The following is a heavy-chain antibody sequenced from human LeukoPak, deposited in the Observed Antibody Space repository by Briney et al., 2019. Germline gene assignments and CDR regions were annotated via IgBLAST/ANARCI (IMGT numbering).Heavy chain of an antibody. CDR3: AKDPRGTGGNVDY. D-gene: IGHD1-1*01. CDR2: IRYDGSNK. CDR1: GFSFSSYG. Sequence: PGGSLRLSCAASGFSFSSYGMHWVRQAPGKGLEWVAFIRYDGSNKYHADSVKGRFTISRDNSKNTLYLQMNSLRAEDTAVYYCAKDPRGTGGNVDYWGQGTLVTVSS. V-gene: IGHV3-30*02. J-gene: IGHJ4*02.